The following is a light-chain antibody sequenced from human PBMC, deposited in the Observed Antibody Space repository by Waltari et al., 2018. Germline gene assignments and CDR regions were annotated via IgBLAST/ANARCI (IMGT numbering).Light chain of an antibody. CDR2: EVP. CDR1: SSDVGTYYL. Sequence: QSVLTQPPSASGSPGQSITISCTGASSDVGTYYLVSLYQQHPDKPPKLLLYEVPKRPAGISYRFSGSKSGNSPSLTISGLQAEDEADYYCSSYTGSFACLYVFGTGTKVTVL. J-gene: IGLJ1*01. V-gene: IGLV2-23*02. CDR3: SSYTGSFACLYV.